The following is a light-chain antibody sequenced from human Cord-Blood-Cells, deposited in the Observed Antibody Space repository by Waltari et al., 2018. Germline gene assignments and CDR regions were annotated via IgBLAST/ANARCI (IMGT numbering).Light chain of an antibody. J-gene: IGKJ1*01. V-gene: IGKV4-1*01. CDR1: QSVLYSSNNQNY. Sequence: DIVMTQSPDSLADSVGERATSNCKSSQSVLYSSNNQNYLAWYQQKPGQPPKLLIYCASTRESGVPDRFSGSGSGTDFTLTISSLQAEDVAVYYCQQYYSTPPTFGQGTKVEIK. CDR2: CAS. CDR3: QQYYSTPPT.